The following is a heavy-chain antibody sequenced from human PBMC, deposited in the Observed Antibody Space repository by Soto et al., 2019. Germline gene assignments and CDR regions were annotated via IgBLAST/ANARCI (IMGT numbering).Heavy chain of an antibody. CDR2: INHSGST. CDR3: ARGRLGEGSGGKAYCGGDCYPLDY. D-gene: IGHD2-21*02. Sequence: QVQLQQWGAGLLKPSETLSLTCAVYGGSFSGYYWSWIRQPPGKGLEWIGEINHSGSTNYNPSLKRRVSISVDTSKNQFSLKLSSVTAADTAVYYCARGRLGEGSGGKAYCGGDCYPLDYWGQGTLVTVSS. J-gene: IGHJ4*02. V-gene: IGHV4-34*01. CDR1: GGSFSGYY.